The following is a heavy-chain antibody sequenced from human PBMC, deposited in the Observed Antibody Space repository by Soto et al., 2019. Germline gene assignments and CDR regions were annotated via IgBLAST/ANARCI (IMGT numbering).Heavy chain of an antibody. Sequence: EVQLVESGGGLIQPGGSLRLSCAASGFSVSGSYMGWVRQAPGKGLEWVSVIYRGGGTYYVDSVKGRFTISRDNSENTLYLQMNSLRADDTAVYYCGRGWGSGWLEFFDSWGQGALVTVSS. CDR2: IYRGGGT. CDR3: GRGWGSGWLEFFDS. J-gene: IGHJ4*02. D-gene: IGHD6-19*01. V-gene: IGHV3-53*01. CDR1: GFSVSGSY.